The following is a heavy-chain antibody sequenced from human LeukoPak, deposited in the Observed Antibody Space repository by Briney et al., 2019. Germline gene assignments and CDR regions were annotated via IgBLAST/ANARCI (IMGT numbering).Heavy chain of an antibody. CDR3: ARDGKAGIAVAGTVDY. CDR1: GFTFSSYS. D-gene: IGHD6-19*01. V-gene: IGHV3-48*01. CDR2: ISSSSSTI. J-gene: IGHJ4*02. Sequence: GGSLRLSCAASGFTFSSYSMNWVRQAPGKGLEWVSYISSSSSTIYYADSVKGRFTISRDNAKNSLYLQMNSLRAEDTAVYYCARDGKAGIAVAGTVDYWGQGTLVTVSS.